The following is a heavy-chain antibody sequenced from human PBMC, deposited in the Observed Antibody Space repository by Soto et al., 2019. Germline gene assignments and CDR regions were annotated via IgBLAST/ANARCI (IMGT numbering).Heavy chain of an antibody. CDR2: INAGNGNT. V-gene: IGHV1-3*01. J-gene: IGHJ4*02. CDR3: TRDRCSGGSCYIVVY. Sequence: ASVKVSCKASGYTFTSSAIHWVRQAPGQRLEWMGWINAGNGNTKYSQEFQGRVTSAKDTSANTAYMEVSSLRSEDTAVYYCTRDRCSGGSCYIVVYWGQGTLVTVSS. D-gene: IGHD2-15*01. CDR1: GYTFTSSA.